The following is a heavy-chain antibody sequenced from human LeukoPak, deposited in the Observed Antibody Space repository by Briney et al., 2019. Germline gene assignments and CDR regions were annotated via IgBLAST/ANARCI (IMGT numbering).Heavy chain of an antibody. Sequence: GGSLRLSCAASGFTVRSNYMSWVRQAPGKGLEWVSGISWDSSSIGYADSVKGRFTISRDNAKKSLYLQMNSLRADDTAFYYCAKDVAPYYYDSTGYPENWGQGTLVTVSS. CDR2: ISWDSSSI. CDR1: GFTVRSNY. CDR3: AKDVAPYYYDSTGYPEN. D-gene: IGHD3-22*01. J-gene: IGHJ4*02. V-gene: IGHV3-9*01.